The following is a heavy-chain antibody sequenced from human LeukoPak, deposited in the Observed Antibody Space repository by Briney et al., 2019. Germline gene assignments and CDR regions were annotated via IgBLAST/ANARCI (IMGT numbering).Heavy chain of an antibody. Sequence: ASVKVSCKASGGTFSSYAISWVRQAPGQGLEWMGWISAYNGNTNYAQKLQGRVTMTTDTSTSTAYMELRSLRSDDTAVYYCARDTDRGMGATVAYYYYYGMDVWGQGTTVTVSS. D-gene: IGHD1-26*01. CDR3: ARDTDRGMGATVAYYYYYGMDV. J-gene: IGHJ6*02. CDR1: GGTFSSYA. CDR2: ISAYNGNT. V-gene: IGHV1-18*01.